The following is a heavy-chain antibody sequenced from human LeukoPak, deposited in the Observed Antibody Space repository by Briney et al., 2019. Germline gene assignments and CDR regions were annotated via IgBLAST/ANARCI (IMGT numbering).Heavy chain of an antibody. D-gene: IGHD3-22*01. CDR2: ISGSGGST. J-gene: IGHJ4*02. CDR1: GFTFSSYA. Sequence: GGSLRLSCAASGFTFSSYAMSWVRQAPGKGLEWVSAISGSGGSTYYADSVKGRFTISRDNSKNTLYLQMNSLRAEDTAVYYRANLPLYYYDSSGYYHHGYWGQGTLVTVSS. CDR3: ANLPLYYYDSSGYYHHGY. V-gene: IGHV3-23*01.